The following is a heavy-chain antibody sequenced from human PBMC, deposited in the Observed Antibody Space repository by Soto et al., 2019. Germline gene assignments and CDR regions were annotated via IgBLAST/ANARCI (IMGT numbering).Heavy chain of an antibody. Sequence: QVQLVQSGAEVKKPGASVKVSCKASGYTFTSYGISWVRQAPGQGLAWMGWISAYNGNSNYAQKLQGRVTMTTDTSTSTGCMELRSVRSDDTAVYYWALCGPGTTGAFAIWSQGTMVTVSS. V-gene: IGHV1-18*01. D-gene: IGHD1-1*01. CDR1: GYTFTSYG. J-gene: IGHJ3*02. CDR2: ISAYNGNS. CDR3: ALCGPGTTGAFAI.